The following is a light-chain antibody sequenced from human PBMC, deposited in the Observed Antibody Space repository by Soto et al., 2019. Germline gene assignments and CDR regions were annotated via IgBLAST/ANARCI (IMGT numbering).Light chain of an antibody. CDR2: WAS. Sequence: DIVMTQSPDSLAVSLGERATINCKSTQSVLYSSDNKNYLSWYQQKPGQSPELLISWASNRESGVPDRFSGSGSGTDFTLTISSLHVEDVAIYYCQQSYSLPYTFGQGIKLEI. CDR3: QQSYSLPYT. V-gene: IGKV4-1*01. CDR1: QSVLYSSDNKNY. J-gene: IGKJ2*01.